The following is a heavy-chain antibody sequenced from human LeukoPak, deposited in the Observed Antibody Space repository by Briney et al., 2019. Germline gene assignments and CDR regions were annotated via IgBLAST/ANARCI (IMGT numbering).Heavy chain of an antibody. V-gene: IGHV3-30*18. J-gene: IGHJ6*02. CDR1: GFTFSSYG. CDR2: ISYDGSNK. CDR3: AKSLVRSYYYYGMDV. D-gene: IGHD6-6*01. Sequence: GGSLRLSCAASGFTFSSYGMHWVRQAPGKGLEWVAVISYDGSNKYYADSVKGRFTISRDNSKNTLYLQMNSLRAEDTAVYYCAKSLVRSYYYYGMDVWGQGTSVTVSS.